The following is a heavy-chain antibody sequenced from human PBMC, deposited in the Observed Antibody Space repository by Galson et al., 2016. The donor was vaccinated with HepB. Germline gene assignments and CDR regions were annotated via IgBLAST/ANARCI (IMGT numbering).Heavy chain of an antibody. V-gene: IGHV3-23*01. D-gene: IGHD6-13*01. CDR1: GFTFATYG. CDR3: AKDEGWAAAGRYYFDY. Sequence: SLRLSCAASGFTFATYGMSWFRQAPGKGLEWVSGISGSGGSTYYADSVKGRFTISRDNSKNTLFLQMHSLRAEDTAVYYCAKDEGWAAAGRYYFDYWGQGTLVTVSS. J-gene: IGHJ4*02. CDR2: ISGSGGST.